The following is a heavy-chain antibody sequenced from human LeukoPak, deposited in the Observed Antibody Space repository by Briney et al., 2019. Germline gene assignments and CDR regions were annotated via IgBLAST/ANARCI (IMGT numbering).Heavy chain of an antibody. CDR2: IGSSGGII. Sequence: PGGSLRLSCAASGFPFSSYEMNWVRQAPGKGLEWVSYIGSSGGIIYYADSVKGRFTISRDNSKRTLYLQMNGLRADDTAVYYCAKDGSWSYTDWGQGTLVTVSS. D-gene: IGHD3-10*01. CDR3: AKDGSWSYTD. CDR1: GFPFSSYE. J-gene: IGHJ4*02. V-gene: IGHV3-48*03.